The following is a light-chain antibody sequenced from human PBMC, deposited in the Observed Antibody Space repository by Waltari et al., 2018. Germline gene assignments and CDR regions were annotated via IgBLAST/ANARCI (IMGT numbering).Light chain of an antibody. CDR3: QCYDSDLRGV. V-gene: IGLV1-40*01. J-gene: IGLJ2*01. CDR1: SANIWAGIA. Sequence: QSVLTQPPSVSGAPGPRVTISCTGTSANIWAGIAVHGYQQHSGTAPKLLIEGSTYPASGVPDRSAGDKSGTSASLASTALQAEDDAYYYCQCYDSDLRGVFGGGTKLTVL. CDR2: GST.